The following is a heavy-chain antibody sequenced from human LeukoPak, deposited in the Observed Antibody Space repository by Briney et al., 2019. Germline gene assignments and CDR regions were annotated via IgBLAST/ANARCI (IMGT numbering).Heavy chain of an antibody. J-gene: IGHJ4*02. Sequence: ASVKVSCKASGYTFTGYYMHWVRQAPGQGLEWMGWINPNSGGTNYAQKFQGRVTMTRDTSISTAYMELSRLRSDDTAVYYCATTRNRNDVLQGDYWGQGTLVTVSS. V-gene: IGHV1-2*02. D-gene: IGHD1-20*01. CDR1: GYTFTGYY. CDR2: INPNSGGT. CDR3: ATTRNRNDVLQGDY.